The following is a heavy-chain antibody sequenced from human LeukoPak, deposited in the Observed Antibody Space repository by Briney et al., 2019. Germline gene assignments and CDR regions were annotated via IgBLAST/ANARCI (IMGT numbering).Heavy chain of an antibody. CDR1: GGTFSSYA. CDR2: IIPILGIA. V-gene: IGHV1-69*04. D-gene: IGHD3-3*01. Sequence: ASVKVSCKASGGTFSSYAISWMRQAPGQGLEWMGRIIPILGIANYAQKFQGRVTITADKSTSTAYMELSSLRSEGTAVYYCARGLRFLEWLSRYYYYGMAVWGQGTTVTVSS. J-gene: IGHJ6*02. CDR3: ARGLRFLEWLSRYYYYGMAV.